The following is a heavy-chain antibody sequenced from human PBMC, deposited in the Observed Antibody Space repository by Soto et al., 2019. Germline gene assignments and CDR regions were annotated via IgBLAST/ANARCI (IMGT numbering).Heavy chain of an antibody. J-gene: IGHJ3*01. CDR3: TKEKSVVDSGYDAFDV. Sequence: EVQLVESGGGLVQPGGSLRLSCAASGFTFSDYEMDWVRQAPGQGLEWVAYVSASGGTIFYADSVKGRFIISRDNAESSLSLQMNSLRADDTAVYYCTKEKSVVDSGYDAFDVWGQGTMVTVS. D-gene: IGHD5-12*01. V-gene: IGHV3-48*03. CDR1: GFTFSDYE. CDR2: VSASGGTI.